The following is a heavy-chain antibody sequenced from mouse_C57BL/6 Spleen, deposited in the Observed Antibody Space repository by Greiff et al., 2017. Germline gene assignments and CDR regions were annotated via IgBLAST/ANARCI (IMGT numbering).Heavy chain of an antibody. Sequence: QVQLKQPGAELVKPGASVKLSCKASGYTFTSYCITWVKQRPGQGLEWIGGIYPGSGSTNYNEKFKSKATLTVDTSSSTAYMQLSSLTSEVSGLYYRAIMDYCGSSYGYWGQGTILTGAS. CDR3: AIMDYCGSSYGY. D-gene: IGHD1-1*01. CDR1: GYTFTSYC. CDR2: IYPGSGST. V-gene: IGHV1-55*01. J-gene: IGHJ2*01.